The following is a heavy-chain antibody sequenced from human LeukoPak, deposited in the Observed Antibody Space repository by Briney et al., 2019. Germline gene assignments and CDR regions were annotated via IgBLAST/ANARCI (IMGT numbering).Heavy chain of an antibody. D-gene: IGHD6-19*01. Sequence: HAGGSLRLSCAASGFTFSSYAMSWVRQAPGKGLEWVSSISDSGGSTYYSDSVKGRFTISRDNSKNTMYLQMNSLRVEDTAVYYCAKPMYSSGWHLPFDCWGQGTLVTVSS. CDR1: GFTFSSYA. CDR3: AKPMYSSGWHLPFDC. V-gene: IGHV3-23*01. J-gene: IGHJ4*02. CDR2: ISDSGGST.